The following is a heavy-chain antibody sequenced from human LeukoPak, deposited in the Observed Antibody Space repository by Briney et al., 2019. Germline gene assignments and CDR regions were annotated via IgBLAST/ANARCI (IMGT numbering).Heavy chain of an antibody. CDR1: GFTFSSYG. CDR2: IWNDGTNK. D-gene: IGHD1-26*01. CDR3: ARGIVGYYPDYLDY. Sequence: GGSLRLSCAASGFTFSSYGMHWVRQAPGKGLEWVAVIWNDGTNKYYADSVKGRFTISRDNSKNTLYLQMNSLRAEDTAVYYCARGIVGYYPDYLDYWGQGTLVTVSS. J-gene: IGHJ4*02. V-gene: IGHV3-33*01.